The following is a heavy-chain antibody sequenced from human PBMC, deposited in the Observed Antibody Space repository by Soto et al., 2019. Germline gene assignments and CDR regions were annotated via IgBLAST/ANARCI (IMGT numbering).Heavy chain of an antibody. J-gene: IGHJ1*01. V-gene: IGHV4-4*02. D-gene: IGHD2-2*01. CDR3: AIKSELVPLSPEYFQH. Sequence: QVQLQESGPGLVKPSGTLSLTCAVSGGSISSSNWWSWVRQPPGKGLEWIGEFYHSGSTNYNPSLNCRVTLSVYKSKNQFSLKLSSVTAASTAVYYCAIKSELVPLSPEYFQHWVQGTLVTVSS. CDR1: GGSISSSNW. CDR2: FYHSGST.